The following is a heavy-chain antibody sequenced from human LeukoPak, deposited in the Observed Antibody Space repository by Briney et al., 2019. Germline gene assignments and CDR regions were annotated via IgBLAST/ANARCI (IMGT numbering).Heavy chain of an antibody. CDR2: IRSKNNNYAT. Sequence: PTGGSLMLSCAASGFTFIGSAILWVRQGSGKGLERVGHIRSKNNNYATAYDASVKSTFTISRDDSKNTPYLQMDSLKPEDTAVYYCTRHGGGDAGYAVFDNCGQGTLVTVSS. V-gene: IGHV3-73*01. CDR3: TRHGGGDAGYAVFDN. D-gene: IGHD5-12*01. J-gene: IGHJ4*02. CDR1: GFTFIGSA.